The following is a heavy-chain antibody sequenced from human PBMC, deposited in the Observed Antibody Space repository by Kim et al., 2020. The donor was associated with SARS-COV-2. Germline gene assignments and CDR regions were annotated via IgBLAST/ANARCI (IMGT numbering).Heavy chain of an antibody. Sequence: SETLSLTCTVSGGSISSSSYYWGWIRQPPGKGLEWIGSIYYSGSTYYNPSLKSRVTISVDTSKNQFSLKLSSVTAADTAVYYCARHCDYYDSSGYEDYGMDVWGQGTTVTVSS. CDR1: GGSISSSSYY. CDR2: IYYSGST. CDR3: ARHCDYYDSSGYEDYGMDV. D-gene: IGHD3-22*01. J-gene: IGHJ6*02. V-gene: IGHV4-39*01.